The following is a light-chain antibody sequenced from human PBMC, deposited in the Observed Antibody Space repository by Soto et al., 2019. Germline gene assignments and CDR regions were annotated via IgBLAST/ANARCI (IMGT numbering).Light chain of an antibody. Sequence: DIKMTQSPSSLSAFLGDRVTITCRASQGIGNDLGWYQHKPGKAPKPLIYAASSLQSGGPSRFSGSGSGTEFSLTISSLQTEDLATYYCLQHTSYPLTFGQGTKVEIK. J-gene: IGKJ1*01. CDR1: QGIGND. CDR3: LQHTSYPLT. V-gene: IGKV1-17*01. CDR2: AAS.